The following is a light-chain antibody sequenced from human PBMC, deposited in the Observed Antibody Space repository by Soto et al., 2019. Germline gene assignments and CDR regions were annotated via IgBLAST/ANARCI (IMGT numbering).Light chain of an antibody. CDR2: GAS. CDR1: QSVSSTY. V-gene: IGKV3-20*01. Sequence: EIVLTQSPGTLSLSPGERATLSCRASQSVSSTYLAWYQQRPGQAPRLLIYGASSRATGIPDRFSGSGSGTDFTLTISRLEPVDFAVYYCHQYSSSTKTFGQGTKVEIK. J-gene: IGKJ1*01. CDR3: HQYSSSTKT.